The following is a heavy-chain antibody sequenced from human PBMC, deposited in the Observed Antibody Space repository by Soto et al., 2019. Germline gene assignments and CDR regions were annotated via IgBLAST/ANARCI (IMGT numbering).Heavy chain of an antibody. Sequence: QVQLVQSGAEVKKPGASVKVSCKASVYTVTSYDINWVRQATGQGLEWMGWMNPNSGKTGYAQRFQGRITMTTNASISTAYMELSSLRSEDTAVYYCAREDDSSRGKLNSWGQGTPVTVSS. V-gene: IGHV1-8*01. J-gene: IGHJ4*02. CDR1: VYTVTSYD. CDR2: MNPNSGKT. CDR3: AREDDSSRGKLNS. D-gene: IGHD6-19*01.